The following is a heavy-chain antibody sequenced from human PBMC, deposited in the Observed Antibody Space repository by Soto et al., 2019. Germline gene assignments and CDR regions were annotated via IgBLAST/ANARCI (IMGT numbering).Heavy chain of an antibody. CDR3: ARDQFLDAFDI. Sequence: QVQLVESGGGVVQPGRSLRLSCAASGFIFSSYSMHWVRQAPGKGLEWVAMISNDGSNKDYVDSVKGRFTISRDNSNNTLSLQMNRLRAEDTAVYYCARDQFLDAFDIWGQGTMVTVSS. CDR1: GFIFSSYS. D-gene: IGHD2-21*01. V-gene: IGHV3-30-3*01. CDR2: ISNDGSNK. J-gene: IGHJ3*02.